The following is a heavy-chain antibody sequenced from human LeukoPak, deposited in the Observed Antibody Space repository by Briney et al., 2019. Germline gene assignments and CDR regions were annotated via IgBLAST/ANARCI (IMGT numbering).Heavy chain of an antibody. CDR3: ARVVPAAIEDRYYYYGMDV. J-gene: IGHJ6*02. D-gene: IGHD2-2*01. CDR2: ISSSSSYI. Sequence: PGGPLRLSCAASGFTFSSYSMNWVRQAPGKGLEWVSSISSSSSYIYYADSVKGRFTISRDNAKNSLYLQMNSLRAEDTAVYYCARVVPAAIEDRYYYYGMDVWGQGTTVTVSS. V-gene: IGHV3-21*01. CDR1: GFTFSSYS.